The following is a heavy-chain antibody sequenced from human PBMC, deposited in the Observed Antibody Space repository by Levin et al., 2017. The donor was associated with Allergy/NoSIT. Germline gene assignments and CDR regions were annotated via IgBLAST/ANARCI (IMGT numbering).Heavy chain of an antibody. CDR3: ARVSYSSSWENDAFDI. CDR2: IIPILGIA. J-gene: IGHJ3*02. V-gene: IGHV1-69*02. D-gene: IGHD6-13*01. Sequence: KISCKASGGTFSSYTISWVRQAPGQGLEWMGRIIPILGIANYAQKFQGRVTITADKSTSTAYMELSSLRSEDTAVYYCARVSYSSSWENDAFDIWGQGTMVTVSS. CDR1: GGTFSSYT.